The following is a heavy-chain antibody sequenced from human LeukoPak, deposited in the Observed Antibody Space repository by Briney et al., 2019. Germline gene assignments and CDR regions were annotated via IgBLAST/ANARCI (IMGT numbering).Heavy chain of an antibody. CDR1: GFTFSSYG. J-gene: IGHJ5*02. CDR2: ISGSGDRT. V-gene: IGHV3-23*01. Sequence: GGTLRLSCAASGFTFSSYGMSWVRQAPGKGLEWVSAISGSGDRTYYADSVKGRFTISRDNSKNTLYLQMNSLRDEDTAVYYCAKGAKRVVGATTHWFDPWGQGTLVTVSS. D-gene: IGHD1-26*01. CDR3: AKGAKRVVGATTHWFDP.